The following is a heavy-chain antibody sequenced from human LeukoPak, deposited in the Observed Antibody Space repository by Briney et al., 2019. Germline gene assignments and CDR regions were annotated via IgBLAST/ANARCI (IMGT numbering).Heavy chain of an antibody. J-gene: IGHJ4*02. CDR2: ISDGGGVT. Sequence: HPGRSLRLSCAASGFTFSSYGMHWVRQAPGKGLEWVSVISDGGGVTDYADSVKGRFTISRDNSNNTLYLQMNCLRAEDTAVYYCAKRASGKYFDYWGQGTLVTVSS. CDR1: GFTFSSYG. V-gene: IGHV3-23*01. D-gene: IGHD1-26*01. CDR3: AKRASGKYFDY.